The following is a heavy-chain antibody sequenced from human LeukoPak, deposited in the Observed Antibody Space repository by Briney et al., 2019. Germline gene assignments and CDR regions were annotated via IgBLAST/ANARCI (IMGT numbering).Heavy chain of an antibody. Sequence: GGSLRLSCAASGFTFSSYWISWVRQAPGRGLEWVANIKHDGSETYYVDSVKGRFTISRDNAKNSLYLQMNSPRAEDTAVYFCARDKVERLFDYWGQGTLVTVSS. CDR3: ARDKVERLFDY. CDR1: GFTFSSYW. J-gene: IGHJ4*02. CDR2: IKHDGSET. V-gene: IGHV3-7*01. D-gene: IGHD1-1*01.